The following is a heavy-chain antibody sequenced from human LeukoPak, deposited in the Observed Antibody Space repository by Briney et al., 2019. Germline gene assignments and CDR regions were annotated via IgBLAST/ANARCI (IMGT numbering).Heavy chain of an antibody. CDR1: GYTFTVYY. CDR3: ARNRGGSYYEFDC. J-gene: IGHJ4*02. V-gene: IGHV1-2*02. CDR2: INPNSGDT. D-gene: IGHD1-26*01. Sequence: ASVKVSCRASGYTFTVYYFHWVRQAPGQGLEWMGWINPNSGDTNYSQKFQGRVTMTRDTSISTAYMELSRLRSDDTAVYYCARNRGGSYYEFDCWGQGTLVTVSS.